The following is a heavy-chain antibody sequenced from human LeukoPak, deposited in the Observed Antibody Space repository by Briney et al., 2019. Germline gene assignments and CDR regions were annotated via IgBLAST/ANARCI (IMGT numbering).Heavy chain of an antibody. CDR3: AKDAESGGSYSKRVFDY. D-gene: IGHD1-26*01. Sequence: GGSLRLSCAASGFTFSSYGMHWVRQAPGKGLELVAFIRYDGSNKYYADSVKGRFTISRDNSKNTLYLQMNSLRAEDTAVYYCAKDAESGGSYSKRVFDYWGQGTLVTVSS. J-gene: IGHJ4*02. CDR1: GFTFSSYG. V-gene: IGHV3-30*02. CDR2: IRYDGSNK.